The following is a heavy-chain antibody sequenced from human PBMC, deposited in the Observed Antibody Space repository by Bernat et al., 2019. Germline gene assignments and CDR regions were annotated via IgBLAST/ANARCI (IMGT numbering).Heavy chain of an antibody. D-gene: IGHD4-17*01. CDR1: GFTFSSYG. CDR2: ISYDGSNK. J-gene: IGHJ2*01. CDR3: AKDAADYGWYWYFDL. Sequence: QVQLVESGGGVVQPGRSLRLSCAASGFTFSSYGMHWVRQAPGKGLEWVAVISYDGSNKYYADSVKGRFTISRDNSKNTLYLQMNSLRAEDTAVYYCAKDAADYGWYWYFDLWGRGTLVTVSS. V-gene: IGHV3-30*18.